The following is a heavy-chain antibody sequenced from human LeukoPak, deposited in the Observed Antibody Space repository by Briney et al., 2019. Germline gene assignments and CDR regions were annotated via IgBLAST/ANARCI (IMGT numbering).Heavy chain of an antibody. CDR1: GGSISSSNW. Sequence: PSGTLSLTCAVSGGSISSSNWWSWVRPPPGKGLEWIGESYHSGSTNYNPSLKSRVTISGDKSKNQFSLKLSSVTAADTAVYYCARGPYYFGSGTDYNRFNVVYRGQGSLVTVSS. CDR3: ARGPYYFGSGTDYNRFNVVY. CDR2: SYHSGST. D-gene: IGHD3-10*01. V-gene: IGHV4-4*02. J-gene: IGHJ4*02.